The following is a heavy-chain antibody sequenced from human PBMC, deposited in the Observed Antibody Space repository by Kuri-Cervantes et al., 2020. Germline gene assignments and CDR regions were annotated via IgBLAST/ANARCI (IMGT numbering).Heavy chain of an antibody. CDR3: ARTWIQLWLGWFDP. CDR2: IKQDGSEK. J-gene: IGHJ5*02. V-gene: IGHV3-7*03. D-gene: IGHD5-18*01. CDR1: GFTFSSYW. Sequence: GESLKISCAASGFTFSSYWMSWVRQAPGKGLEWVANIKQDGSEKYYVDSVKGRFTISRDNAKNSLYLQMNSLRAEDTAVYYCARTWIQLWLGWFDPWGQGTLVTVSS.